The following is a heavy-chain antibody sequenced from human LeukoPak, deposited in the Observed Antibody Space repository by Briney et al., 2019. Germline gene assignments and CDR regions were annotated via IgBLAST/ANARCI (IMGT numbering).Heavy chain of an antibody. J-gene: IGHJ4*02. CDR2: INPNSGGT. D-gene: IGHD3-10*01. Sequence: ASVKVSCKASGYTFTGYYMHWMRQAPGQGLEWMGWINPNSGGTNYAQKFQGRVTMTRDTSISTAYMELSRLRSDDTAVYYCARVLITMVRGAPLVGYWGQGTLVTVSS. CDR3: ARVLITMVRGAPLVGY. V-gene: IGHV1-2*02. CDR1: GYTFTGYY.